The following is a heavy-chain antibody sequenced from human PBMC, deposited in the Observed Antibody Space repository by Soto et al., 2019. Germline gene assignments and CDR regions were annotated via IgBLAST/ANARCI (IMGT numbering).Heavy chain of an antibody. CDR2: ISSSSSYI. J-gene: IGHJ6*03. CDR3: AREVGGVDSWSGYYYYYMDV. Sequence: GGSLRLSCAASGFTFSSYSMNWVRQAPGKGLEWVSSISSSSSYIYYADSVKGRFTISRDNAKNSLYLQMNSLRAEDTAVYYCAREVGGVDSWSGYYYYYMDVWGKGTTVTVSS. CDR1: GFTFSSYS. V-gene: IGHV3-21*01. D-gene: IGHD3-3*01.